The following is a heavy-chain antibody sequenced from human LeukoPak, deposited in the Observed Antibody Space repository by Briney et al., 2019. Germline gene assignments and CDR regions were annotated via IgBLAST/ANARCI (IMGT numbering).Heavy chain of an antibody. CDR3: ARVSVAGDAFDI. D-gene: IGHD6-19*01. CDR2: ISRFSSPI. Sequence: PGGSLRLSCAASGFTFSTYEMNWVRQAPGKGLKWVSYISRFSSPIYYADPVKGRFTITRDNAKNSLYLQMNSLRAEDTAVYYCARVSVAGDAFDIWGQGTMVTVSS. CDR1: GFTFSTYE. V-gene: IGHV3-48*03. J-gene: IGHJ3*02.